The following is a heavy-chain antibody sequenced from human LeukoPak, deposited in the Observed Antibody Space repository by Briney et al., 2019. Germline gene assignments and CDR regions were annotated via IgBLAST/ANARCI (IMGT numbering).Heavy chain of an antibody. D-gene: IGHD6-6*01. CDR1: GFTLRNYW. Sequence: GGSLRLSCAASGFTLRNYWMHWVRQVPGKRLVWVSRISGDGSVTNYADSVKGRFTISRDNAKNTLFLQISSLRAEDTAAYYCARYSSSSGGASYYLDYWGHGALVTVSS. CDR3: ARYSSSSGGASYYLDY. V-gene: IGHV3-74*01. J-gene: IGHJ4*01. CDR2: ISGDGSVT.